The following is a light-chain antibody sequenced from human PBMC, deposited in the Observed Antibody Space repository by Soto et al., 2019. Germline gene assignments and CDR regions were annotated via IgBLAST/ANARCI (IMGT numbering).Light chain of an antibody. J-gene: IGLJ1*01. CDR1: SSNIESNS. CDR3: AAWDGSLSGYV. Sequence: QSVLTQPPSASGTPGQRGTISCSGSSSNIESNSVYWYQQLPGTAPKLLIYTNIQRPSGVPDRFSGSKSGTSASLAISGLRSEDEADYYCAAWDGSLSGYVFGTGTKLTVL. V-gene: IGLV1-47*01. CDR2: TNI.